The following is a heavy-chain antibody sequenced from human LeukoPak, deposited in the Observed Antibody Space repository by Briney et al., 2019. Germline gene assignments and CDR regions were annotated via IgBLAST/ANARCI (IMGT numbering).Heavy chain of an antibody. Sequence: PSETLSLTCTVSGDSVSSAGYFWNWIRQPPGKGLEWIGYIYYSGSTNYNPSLKSRVTISLDTSKNQFSLKLTSVTAADTAVYYCARGVTMNLDYWGQGTLVTVSS. D-gene: IGHD3-22*01. CDR2: IYYSGST. J-gene: IGHJ4*02. V-gene: IGHV4-61*08. CDR1: GDSVSSAGYF. CDR3: ARGVTMNLDY.